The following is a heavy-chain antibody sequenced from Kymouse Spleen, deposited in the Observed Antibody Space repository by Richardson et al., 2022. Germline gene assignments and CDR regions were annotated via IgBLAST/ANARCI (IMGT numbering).Heavy chain of an antibody. Sequence: EVQLVESGGGLVQPGRSLRLSCAASGFTFDDYAMHWVRQAPGKGLEWVSGISWNSGSIGYADSVKGRFTISRDNAKNSLYLQMNSLRAEDTALYYCAKDITMVRGVTLDYWGQGTLVTVSS. D-gene: IGHD3-10*01. CDR3: AKDITMVRGVTLDY. J-gene: IGHJ4*02. CDR1: GFTFDDYA. CDR2: ISWNSGSI. V-gene: IGHV3-9*01.